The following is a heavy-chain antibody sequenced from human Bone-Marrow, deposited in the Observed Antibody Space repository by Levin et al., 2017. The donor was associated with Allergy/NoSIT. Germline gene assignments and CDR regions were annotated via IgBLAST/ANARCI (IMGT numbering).Heavy chain of an antibody. CDR3: ARDKARDSSGWHYYGMDV. CDR1: GGSIRSGGYY. Sequence: PSETLSLTCSVSGGSIRSGGYYWIWIRQRPGKGLEWVGHIDYSGNVYFNPPLYSRGTISVDTSKNQVSLKLTSVSVADTAVYFCARDKARDSSGWHYYGMDVWGQGTTVTVPS. D-gene: IGHD3-22*01. J-gene: IGHJ6*02. CDR2: IDYSGNV. V-gene: IGHV4-31*03.